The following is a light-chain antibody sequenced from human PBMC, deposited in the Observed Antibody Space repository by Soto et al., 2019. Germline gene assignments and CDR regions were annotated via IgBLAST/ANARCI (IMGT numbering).Light chain of an antibody. Sequence: DIVMTQSPLSLPVTPGEPASISCRSSQSLLHSNGYNYLDWYLQKPGQSPQLLIYLGSNRASGVPDRCSGSGSGTDFTLEISRVEPEDVGVYYCMQALQTPPYTFGQGTKLEIK. V-gene: IGKV2-28*01. CDR1: QSLLHSNGYNY. CDR2: LGS. J-gene: IGKJ2*01. CDR3: MQALQTPPYT.